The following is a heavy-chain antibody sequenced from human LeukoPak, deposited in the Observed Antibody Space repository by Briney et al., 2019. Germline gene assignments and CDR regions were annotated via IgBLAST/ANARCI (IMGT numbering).Heavy chain of an antibody. V-gene: IGHV3-73*01. CDR3: AKESGIAVAGPTGNDY. J-gene: IGHJ4*02. CDR1: GFTFSGSA. Sequence: GGSLRLSCAASGFTFSGSAMHWVRQASGKGLEWVGRIRSKANSYATAYAASVKGRFTISRDDSKNTAYLQMNSLRAEDTAVYYCAKESGIAVAGPTGNDYWGQGTLVTVSS. D-gene: IGHD6-19*01. CDR2: IRSKANSYAT.